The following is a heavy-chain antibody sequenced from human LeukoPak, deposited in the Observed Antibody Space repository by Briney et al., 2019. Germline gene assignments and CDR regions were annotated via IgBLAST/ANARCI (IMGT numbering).Heavy chain of an antibody. CDR1: GGTFSSYA. CDR2: IIPIFGTA. V-gene: IGHV1-69*01. CDR3: ARVVRRGGEWDSGYDYPDY. Sequence: ASVKVSCKASGGTFSSYAISWVRQAPGQGLEWMGGIIPIFGTANYAQKFQGRVTITADESTSTAYMELSSLRSEDTAVYYCARVVRRGGEWDSGYDYPDYWGQGTLVTVSS. J-gene: IGHJ4*02. D-gene: IGHD5-12*01.